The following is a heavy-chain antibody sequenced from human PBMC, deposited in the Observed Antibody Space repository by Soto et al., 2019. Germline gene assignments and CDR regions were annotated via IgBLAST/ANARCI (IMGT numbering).Heavy chain of an antibody. V-gene: IGHV5-51*01. CDR1: GYSFTSYW. J-gene: IGHJ6*02. D-gene: IGHD2-2*01. Sequence: PGESLKISCKGSGYSFTSYWIGWVRQMPGKGLEWMGIIYPGDSDTRYSPSFQGQVTISADKSISTAYLQWSSLKASDTAMYYCARQTWSSSWHKLYYFYGMDVWGQGTTVTVSS. CDR3: ARQTWSSSWHKLYYFYGMDV. CDR2: IYPGDSDT.